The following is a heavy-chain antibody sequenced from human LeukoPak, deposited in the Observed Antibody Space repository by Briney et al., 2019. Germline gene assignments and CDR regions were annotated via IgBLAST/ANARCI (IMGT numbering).Heavy chain of an antibody. CDR3: AQSYDSGGYPLGDS. CDR1: GFSGPSSA. D-gene: IGHD3-22*01. CDR2: IGAGASNK. V-gene: IGHV3-23*01. Sequence: QPGGSLTLSCTASGFSGPSSAMAWVRQAPGKGLEWVSHIGAGASNKYYADSVKGRFTISRDYSRKTEYLQMNSLRAEDTAVYYCAQSYDSGGYPLGDSWGQGTLVTVSS. J-gene: IGHJ4*02.